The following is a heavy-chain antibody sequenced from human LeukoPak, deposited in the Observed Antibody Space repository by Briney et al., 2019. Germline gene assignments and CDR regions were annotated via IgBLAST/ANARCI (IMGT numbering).Heavy chain of an antibody. J-gene: IGHJ5*02. V-gene: IGHV3-48*01. D-gene: IGHD3-9*01. CDR1: GFTFSSYS. Sequence: GGSLRLSCAASGFTFSSYSMNWVRQAPGKGLEWISYISSSSSTIYYADSVKGRFTISRDNAKNSLYLQMNSLRAEDTAVYYCARIVTLNWFDPWGQGALVTVSS. CDR3: ARIVTLNWFDP. CDR2: ISSSSSTI.